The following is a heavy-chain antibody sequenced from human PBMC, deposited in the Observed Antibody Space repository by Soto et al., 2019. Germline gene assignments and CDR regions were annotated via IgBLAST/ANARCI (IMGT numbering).Heavy chain of an antibody. V-gene: IGHV1-69*13. CDR3: ARDGQQLANWFDP. D-gene: IGHD6-13*01. Sequence: RASVKVSCKASESTFMNYDISWVRQAPGQGLEWMGGIIPIFGTANYAQKFQGRVTITADESTSTAYMELSSLRSEDTAVYYCARDGQQLANWFDPWGQGTLVTVSS. CDR1: ESTFMNYD. CDR2: IIPIFGTA. J-gene: IGHJ5*02.